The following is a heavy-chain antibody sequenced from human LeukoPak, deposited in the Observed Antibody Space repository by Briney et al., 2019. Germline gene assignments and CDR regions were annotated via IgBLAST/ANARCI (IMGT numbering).Heavy chain of an antibody. Sequence: GGSLRLSCAASGFTFSSYAMSWVRQAPGKGLEWVSGISGSGGGTYYADSVKGRFTISRDNSKNTLYLQMISLRAEDTAVYYCAREGVVVTATRYYFDSWGQGTLVTVSS. V-gene: IGHV3-23*01. J-gene: IGHJ4*02. CDR3: AREGVVVTATRYYFDS. D-gene: IGHD2-15*01. CDR1: GFTFSSYA. CDR2: ISGSGGGT.